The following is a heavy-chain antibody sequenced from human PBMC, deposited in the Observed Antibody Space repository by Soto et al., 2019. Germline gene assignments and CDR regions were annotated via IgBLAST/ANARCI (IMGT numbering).Heavy chain of an antibody. Sequence: SETLSLTCIVSVDFFSYSCWSWIRQPAGKGLEWVGRICGAKSNTYNPTLESRVTMTTDTSTSTAYLDLRSLRSDDTAVYYCARDNGRTAIVGVVATPSDFWGQGTLVTVSS. D-gene: IGHD3-3*01. J-gene: IGHJ4*02. CDR2: ICGAKSN. CDR1: VDFFSYSC. V-gene: IGHV4-4*07. CDR3: ARDNGRTAIVGVVATPSDF.